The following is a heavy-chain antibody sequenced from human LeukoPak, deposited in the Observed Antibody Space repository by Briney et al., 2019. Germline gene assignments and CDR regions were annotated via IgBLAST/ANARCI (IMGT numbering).Heavy chain of an antibody. D-gene: IGHD6-13*01. V-gene: IGHV3-7*01. CDR1: GFPFTSHW. J-gene: IGHJ6*03. CDR3: ARGFWLAAAGRSVGYMDV. CDR2: INSDGSEK. Sequence: GGSLRLSCAASGFPFTSHWLSWFRQSPGRGLEWVAHINSDGSEKNYVDSVKGRFTISRDNARNSQFLQMNSLRAEDTAVYYCARGFWLAAAGRSVGYMDVWGKGTTVTVSS.